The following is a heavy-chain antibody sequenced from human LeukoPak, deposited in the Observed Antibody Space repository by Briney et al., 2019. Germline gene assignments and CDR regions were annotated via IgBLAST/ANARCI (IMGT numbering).Heavy chain of an antibody. CDR1: EFTFTNDW. J-gene: IGHJ4*02. Sequence: GGSLRLSCAASEFTFTNDWMSWVRQAPGKGQDWVAGMNQDGSHKNYVDSVKGRFTISRDNAKDSLYLQMNSLRADDTAVYYCAKGGGRPFDYWGQGTLVTVSS. D-gene: IGHD4-23*01. CDR2: MNQDGSHK. CDR3: AKGGGRPFDY. V-gene: IGHV3-7*04.